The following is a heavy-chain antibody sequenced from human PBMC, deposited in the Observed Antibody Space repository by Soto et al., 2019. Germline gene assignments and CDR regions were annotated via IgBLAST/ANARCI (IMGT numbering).Heavy chain of an antibody. D-gene: IGHD2-15*01. CDR2: INPNSGGT. J-gene: IGHJ4*02. CDR3: ARVGVVVVAAYLLLMAY. V-gene: IGHV1-2*04. CDR1: GYTFTGYY. Sequence: GASVKVSCKASGYTFTGYYMHWVRQAPGQGLEWMGWINPNSGGTNYAQKFQGWVTMTRDTSISTAYMELSRLRSDDTAVYYCARVGVVVVAAYLLLMAYWGQGTLVTVSS.